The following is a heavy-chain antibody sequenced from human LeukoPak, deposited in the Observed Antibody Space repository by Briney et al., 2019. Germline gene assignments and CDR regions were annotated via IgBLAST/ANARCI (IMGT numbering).Heavy chain of an antibody. CDR1: GGSFSGYY. CDR2: INHSGST. J-gene: IGHJ2*01. D-gene: IGHD7-27*01. CDR3: ARTRTGAWRYFDL. Sequence: SETLSLTCAVSGGSFSGYYWSWIRQPPGKGLEWIGEINHSGSTNYNPSLKSRVTISVDTSKNQFSLKLSSVTAADTAVYYCARTRTGAWRYFDLWGRGTLVTVSS. V-gene: IGHV4-34*01.